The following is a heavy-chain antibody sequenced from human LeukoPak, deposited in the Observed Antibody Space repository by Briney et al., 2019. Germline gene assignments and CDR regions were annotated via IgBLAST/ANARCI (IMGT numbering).Heavy chain of an antibody. CDR3: ARGDYDFWSASMDY. CDR1: GGSFSGYY. D-gene: IGHD3-3*01. Sequence: SETLSLTCAVYGGSFSGYYWSWIRQPPGKGLEWIGEINHSESTNYNPSLKSRVTIPVDTSKNQFSLKLSSVTAADTAVYYCARGDYDFWSASMDYWGQGTLVTVSS. CDR2: INHSEST. J-gene: IGHJ4*02. V-gene: IGHV4-34*01.